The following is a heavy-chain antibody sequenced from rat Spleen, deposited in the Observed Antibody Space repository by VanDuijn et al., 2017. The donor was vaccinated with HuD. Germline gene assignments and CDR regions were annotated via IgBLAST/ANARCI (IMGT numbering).Heavy chain of an antibody. CDR3: ARSAFGYNLNWFAY. CDR1: GFSLTDYS. V-gene: IGHV2-15*01. J-gene: IGHJ3*01. CDR2: MWSGGTT. Sequence: QVQLKESGPGLVQPSQTLSLTCTVSGFSLTDYSVNWVRQPPGKGLEWVGAMWSGGTTDYNSALKSRLSNTRDTSKSQVLLKVNNLQTEDTAMYFCARSAFGYNLNWFAYWGQGTLVTVSS. D-gene: IGHD1-9*01.